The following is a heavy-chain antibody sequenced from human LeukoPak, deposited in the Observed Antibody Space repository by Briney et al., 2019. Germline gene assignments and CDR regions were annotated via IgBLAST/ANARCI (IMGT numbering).Heavy chain of an antibody. D-gene: IGHD6-13*01. J-gene: IGHJ4*02. Sequence: GGSLRPSCATSGFTFSSYGMHWVRQAPGKGLEWVAVISYDGSNKYYADSVKGRFTISRDNSKNTLYLQMNSLRAEDTAVYYCARPMSVDSWGAFDYWGQGTLVTVSS. CDR3: ARPMSVDSWGAFDY. V-gene: IGHV3-30*19. CDR1: GFTFSSYG. CDR2: ISYDGSNK.